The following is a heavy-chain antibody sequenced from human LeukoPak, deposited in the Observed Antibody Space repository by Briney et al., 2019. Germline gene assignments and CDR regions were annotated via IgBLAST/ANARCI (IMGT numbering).Heavy chain of an antibody. CDR1: GYTFTDYY. V-gene: IGHV1-2*02. J-gene: IGHJ4*02. CDR3: ARDLHYGSGSYLGN. Sequence: ASVTVSCKASGYTFTDYYMHWVRQAPGQGLEWMGWINPNSGGTDYEQKFQGRVTMTRDTSISTAYMELSSLRSDDTAVYYCARDLHYGSGSYLGNWGQGTLVTVSS. CDR2: INPNSGGT. D-gene: IGHD3-10*01.